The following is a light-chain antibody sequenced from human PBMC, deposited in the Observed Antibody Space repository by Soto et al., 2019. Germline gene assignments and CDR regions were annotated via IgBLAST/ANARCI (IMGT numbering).Light chain of an antibody. CDR3: SEYTTRSTHGV. CDR2: EVS. V-gene: IGLV2-14*01. CDR1: SSDVGVYNY. Sequence: QSALTQPASVSGSPGQSITISCTGTSSDVGVYNYVSWYQQHPGKAPKLMIYEVSNRPSGVSNRFSGSKSGNTASLTISRLQADDEADYYCSEYTTRSTHGVFGGGTTLTVL. J-gene: IGLJ3*02.